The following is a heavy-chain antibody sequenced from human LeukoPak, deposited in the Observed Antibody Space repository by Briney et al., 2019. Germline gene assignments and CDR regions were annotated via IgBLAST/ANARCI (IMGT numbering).Heavy chain of an antibody. CDR1: GFTVSDNY. D-gene: IGHD1-26*01. CDR3: ARVPGEMGATLAYLDY. V-gene: IGHV3-53*01. J-gene: IGHJ4*02. Sequence: GGSLRLSCAASGFTVSDNYMNWVRQAPGKGLEWVAVLYSGGNTYYADSVKGRFTLSRDNSRNTLYLQMNSLRAEDTAVYYCARVPGEMGATLAYLDYWGQGTLVFVSS. CDR2: LYSGGNT.